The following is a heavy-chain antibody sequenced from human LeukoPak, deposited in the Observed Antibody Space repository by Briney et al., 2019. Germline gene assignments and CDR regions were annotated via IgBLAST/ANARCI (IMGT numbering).Heavy chain of an antibody. CDR1: GYTFTSYD. V-gene: IGHV1-8*01. Sequence: ASVKVSCKASGYTFTSYDINWVRQATGQGLEWMGWMNPNSGNTGYAQKFQGRVTMTRNTSISTAYMELSSLRSEDTAVYYCVTGQLDSLYYFDYWGQGTLVTVSS. CDR3: VTGQLDSLYYFDY. CDR2: MNPNSGNT. D-gene: IGHD1-1*01. J-gene: IGHJ4*02.